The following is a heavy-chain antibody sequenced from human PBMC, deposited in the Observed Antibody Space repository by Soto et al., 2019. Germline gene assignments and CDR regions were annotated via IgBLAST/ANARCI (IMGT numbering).Heavy chain of an antibody. CDR1: GFTFSSYA. CDR2: ISGSGGST. Sequence: GGSLTLSCPASGFTFSSYAMSWVRQAPGKGLEWVSAISGSGGSTYYADSEKGLFTISRNNSKNTTYLQMNSPRAEDTAVYYCGKGWYYDFLNGYDFWGQGTLVTVSS. J-gene: IGHJ4*02. V-gene: IGHV3-23*01. CDR3: GKGWYYDFLNGYDF. D-gene: IGHD3-3*01.